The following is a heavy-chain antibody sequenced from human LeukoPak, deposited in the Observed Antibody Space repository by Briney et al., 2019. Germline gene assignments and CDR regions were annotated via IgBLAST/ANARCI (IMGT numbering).Heavy chain of an antibody. J-gene: IGHJ4*02. V-gene: IGHV3-30*04. CDR2: ISYDGSNK. CDR1: GFTFSSYA. CDR3: ASPGIAVVLSYYFDY. Sequence: PGRSLRLSCAASGFTFSSYAMHWVRQAPGKGLEWVAVISYDGSNKYYADSVKGRFTIPRDNSKNTLYLQMNSLRAEDTAVYYCASPGIAVVLSYYFDYWGQGTLVTVSS. D-gene: IGHD6-19*01.